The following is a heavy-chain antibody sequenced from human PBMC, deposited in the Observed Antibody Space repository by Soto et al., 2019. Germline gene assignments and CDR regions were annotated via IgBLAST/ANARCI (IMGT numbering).Heavy chain of an antibody. Sequence: QVQLVQSGAEVKKPGSSVKVSCKASVGTFSSYAISWVRQAPGQGLEWMGGIIPIFGTANYAQKFQGRVTITADESTSTAYMELSSLRSEDTAVYYCVTTTRDGYQRDFDYWGQGTLVTVSS. J-gene: IGHJ4*02. CDR1: VGTFSSYA. V-gene: IGHV1-69*01. D-gene: IGHD5-12*01. CDR2: IIPIFGTA. CDR3: VTTTRDGYQRDFDY.